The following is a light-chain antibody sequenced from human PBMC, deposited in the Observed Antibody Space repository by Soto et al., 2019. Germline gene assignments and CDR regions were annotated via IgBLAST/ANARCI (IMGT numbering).Light chain of an antibody. CDR2: DAS. J-gene: IGKJ2*01. CDR1: QGISTY. V-gene: IGKV1-39*01. CDR3: QHSYRTPYT. Sequence: DIQMTQSPSSLSASVGDRVTITCRASQGISTYLVWYQQRQGRAPKILIYDASSLLSGVPSRFSGSGSGTDFTLTISSLQPDDFATYYCQHSYRTPYTFGQGTKLETK.